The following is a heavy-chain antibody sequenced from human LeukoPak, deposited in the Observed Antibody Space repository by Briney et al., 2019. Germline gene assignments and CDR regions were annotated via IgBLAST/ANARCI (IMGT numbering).Heavy chain of an antibody. Sequence: ASVKVSCKASGYTFTSYAMHWVRQAPGQRLEWMGWINAGNGNTKYSQKFQGRVTITRDTSASTAYMELSSLRSEDTAVYYCARDLVPTYYYDSSGYYSLDYWGQGTLVTVSS. V-gene: IGHV1-3*01. CDR1: GYTFTSYA. CDR2: INAGNGNT. D-gene: IGHD3-22*01. J-gene: IGHJ4*02. CDR3: ARDLVPTYYYDSSGYYSLDY.